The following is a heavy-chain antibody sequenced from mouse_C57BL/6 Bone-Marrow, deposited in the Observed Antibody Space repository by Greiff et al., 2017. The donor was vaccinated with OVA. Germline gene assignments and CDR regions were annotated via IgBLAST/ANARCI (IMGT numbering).Heavy chain of an antibody. CDR1: GFTFSSYG. CDR3: ARPFSYGYFDV. Sequence: EVKLMESGGDLVKPGGSLKLSCAASGFTFSSYGMSWVRQTPDKRLEWVATISSGGSYTYYPDSVKGRFTISRDNAKNTLYLQMGSLKSEDTAMDYCARPFSYGYFDVWGTGTTVTVSS. J-gene: IGHJ1*03. CDR2: ISSGGSYT. V-gene: IGHV5-6*01.